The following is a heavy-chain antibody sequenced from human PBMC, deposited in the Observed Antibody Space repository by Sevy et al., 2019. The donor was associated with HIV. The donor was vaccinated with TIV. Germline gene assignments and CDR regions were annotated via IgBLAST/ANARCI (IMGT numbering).Heavy chain of an antibody. J-gene: IGHJ6*03. CDR3: AREGPNWGFVMDV. CDR2: IKQDGSEK. Sequence: GGSLRLSCAASGFTFSTYWMTWVRQAPGKGLEWVANIKQDGSEKYYVDSVKGRFTISRDNAKNSLYLQMNSLRAEDTAVYYCAREGPNWGFVMDVWDKGTTVTVSS. CDR1: GFTFSTYW. D-gene: IGHD7-27*01. V-gene: IGHV3-7*03.